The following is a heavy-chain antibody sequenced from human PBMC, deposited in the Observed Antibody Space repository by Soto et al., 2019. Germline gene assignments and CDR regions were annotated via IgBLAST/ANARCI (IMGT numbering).Heavy chain of an antibody. Sequence: GGSLRLSCAASGFTFSSYAMHWVRQAPGKGLEWVAVISYDGSNKYYADSVKGRFTISRDNSKNTLYLQMNRLRAEDTAVYYCARSSGGVFGIIIEGSNWLAPWGQGSLVTVSS. D-gene: IGHD3-16*02. CDR3: ARSSGGVFGIIIEGSNWLAP. CDR1: GFTFSSYA. V-gene: IGHV3-30-3*01. J-gene: IGHJ5*02. CDR2: ISYDGSNK.